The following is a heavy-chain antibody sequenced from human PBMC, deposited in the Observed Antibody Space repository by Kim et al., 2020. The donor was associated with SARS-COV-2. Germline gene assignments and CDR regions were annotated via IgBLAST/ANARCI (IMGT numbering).Heavy chain of an antibody. D-gene: IGHD1-20*01. CDR3: ARDLGYNWNYYYYYGMDV. V-gene: IGHV4-59*01. J-gene: IGHJ6*02. Sequence: SETLSLTCTVSGGSISSYYWSWIRQPPGKGLEWIGYIYYRGSTNYNPSLKSRVTISVDTSKNQFSLKLSSVTAADTAVYYCARDLGYNWNYYYYYGMDVWGPGTTVTVSS. CDR2: IYYRGST. CDR1: GGSISSYY.